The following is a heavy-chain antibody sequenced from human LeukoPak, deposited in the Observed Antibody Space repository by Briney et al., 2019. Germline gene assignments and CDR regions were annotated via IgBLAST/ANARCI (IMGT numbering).Heavy chain of an antibody. CDR1: GFTLSGAW. D-gene: IGHD6-19*01. V-gene: IGHV3-74*01. J-gene: IGHJ4*02. CDR2: INDDGTGT. Sequence: PGGSLRLSCAASGFTLSGAWMHWVRQAPGKGLVWVSRINDDGTGTRYAESVKGRFTISRDDAKDTLYLQMNSLRAEDTAVYYCASQWRIDYWGQGTLVTVSS. CDR3: ASQWRIDY.